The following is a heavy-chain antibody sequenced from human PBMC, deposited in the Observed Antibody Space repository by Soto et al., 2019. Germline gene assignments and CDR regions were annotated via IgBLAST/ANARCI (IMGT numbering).Heavy chain of an antibody. Sequence: QVQLVQSGAEVQKPGSSVKVSCKASGGSFSSYGFSWVRQAPGQGLEWMGGIVPMFDTPNYAQRFQGRVTISADESTSTAYMELSSLRSEDTAVYFCARQGGDYPSYHFDYWGQGTLVTVSS. CDR1: GGSFSSYG. CDR2: IVPMFDTP. D-gene: IGHD2-21*02. V-gene: IGHV1-69*01. CDR3: ARQGGDYPSYHFDY. J-gene: IGHJ4*02.